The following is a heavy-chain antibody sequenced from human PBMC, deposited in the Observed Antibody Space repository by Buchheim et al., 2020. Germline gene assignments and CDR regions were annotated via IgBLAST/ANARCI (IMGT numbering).Heavy chain of an antibody. CDR1: GFTFSSYG. V-gene: IGHV3-30*18. CDR2: ISYDGSNK. J-gene: IGHJ2*01. Sequence: QVQLVESGGGVVQPGRSLRLSCAASGFTFSSYGMHWVRQAPGKGLEWVAVISYDGSNKYYADSVKGRFTISRDNSKKTLYLQMNSLRAEDTAVYYCAKEPNDSRGWDLENWYFDLWGRGTL. D-gene: IGHD3-22*01. CDR3: AKEPNDSRGWDLENWYFDL.